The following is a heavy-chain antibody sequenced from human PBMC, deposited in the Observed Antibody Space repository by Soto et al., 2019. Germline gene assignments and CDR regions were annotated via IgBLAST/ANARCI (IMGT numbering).Heavy chain of an antibody. CDR2: TYYRSKWYN. V-gene: IGHV6-1*01. J-gene: IGHJ4*02. D-gene: IGHD6-13*01. CDR1: GYSVSSNSAA. CDR3: ARGYSSRYRYFDY. Sequence: SHTLSLTCAISGYSVSSNSAALNWIRQSPSRGLEWLGRTYYRSKWYNDYAVSVKSRITINPDTSKNQFSLQLNSVTPEDTAVYYCARGYSSRYRYFDYWGQGTLVTVSS.